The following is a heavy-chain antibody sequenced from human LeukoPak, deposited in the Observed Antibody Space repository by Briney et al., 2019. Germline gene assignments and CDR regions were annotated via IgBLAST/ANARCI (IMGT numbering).Heavy chain of an antibody. Sequence: HPGGSLRLSCVGFGFTFSNYNLNWVRQAPGKGLEWVSFIYSDNTHYSDSVKGRFTISRDNSKNTLYLQMNSLRAEDTAVYYCARRAGAYSHPYDYWGQGTLVTVSS. CDR3: ARRAGAYSHPYDY. CDR1: GFTFSNYN. CDR2: IYSDNT. J-gene: IGHJ4*02. D-gene: IGHD4/OR15-4a*01. V-gene: IGHV3-53*01.